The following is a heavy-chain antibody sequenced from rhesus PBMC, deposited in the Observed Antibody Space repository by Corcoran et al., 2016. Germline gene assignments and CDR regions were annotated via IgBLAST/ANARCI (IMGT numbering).Heavy chain of an antibody. CDR3: ARDLEGLADY. Sequence: EVQLVESGGGLVQPGGSLRLSCAASGFTFSSYGMSWVRQAPGKGLEWVSYISNGGGSTYYADSVKGQFTISRDNAKNSLYLQMGSLRAEDTALYYCARDLEGLADYWGQGVLVTVSS. V-gene: IGHV3S5*01. CDR1: GFTFSSYG. CDR2: ISNGGGST. J-gene: IGHJ4*01.